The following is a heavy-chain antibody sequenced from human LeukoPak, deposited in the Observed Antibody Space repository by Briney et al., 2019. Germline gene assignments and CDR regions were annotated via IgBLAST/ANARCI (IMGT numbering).Heavy chain of an antibody. CDR1: GFTFSSYA. Sequence: GRSLRLSCAASGFTFSSYAMSWVRQAPGKGLEWVSAISGSGGSTYYADSVKGRFTISRDNSKNTLYLQMNSLRAEDTAVYYCAGGRFLVTYYYYYGMDVWGQGTTVTVSS. CDR2: ISGSGGST. D-gene: IGHD3-3*01. CDR3: AGGRFLVTYYYYYGMDV. V-gene: IGHV3-23*01. J-gene: IGHJ6*02.